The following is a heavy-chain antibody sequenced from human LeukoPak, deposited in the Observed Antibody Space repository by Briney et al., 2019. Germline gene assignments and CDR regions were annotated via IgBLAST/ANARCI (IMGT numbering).Heavy chain of an antibody. Sequence: PSETLSLTCTVSGGSISSYYWSWIRQPPGKGLEWIGYIYYSGSTNYNPSLKSRVTISVDTSKNQFSLKLSSVTAADTAAYYCARELTVWFGELLSFDYWGQGTLVTVSS. CDR2: IYYSGST. J-gene: IGHJ4*02. D-gene: IGHD3-10*01. V-gene: IGHV4-59*12. CDR1: GGSISSYY. CDR3: ARELTVWFGELLSFDY.